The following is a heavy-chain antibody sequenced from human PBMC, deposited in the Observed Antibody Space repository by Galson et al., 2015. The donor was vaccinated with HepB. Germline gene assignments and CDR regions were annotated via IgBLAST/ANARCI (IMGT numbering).Heavy chain of an antibody. D-gene: IGHD1-26*01. CDR2: FSSGGTT. V-gene: IGHV3-23*01. CDR1: GFTSSSYD. J-gene: IGHJ6*02. Sequence: SLRLSCAASGFTSSSYDMSWVRQAPGKGLEYVSTFSSGGTTYYTDSVKGRHTISRDNSKNTLYLQMNSLRAEDTAVYYCAKGRATLGGMDVWGQGTTVTVS. CDR3: AKGRATLGGMDV.